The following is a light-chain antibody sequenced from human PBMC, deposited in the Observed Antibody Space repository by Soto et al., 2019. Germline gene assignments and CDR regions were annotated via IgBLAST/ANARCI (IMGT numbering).Light chain of an antibody. V-gene: IGKV1-33*01. Sequence: DIQMTQSPSSLSASVGDRITITCQASQNIRDSLNWYQQKPGIPPKLLVFVASNLQTGVPFRFGGSGFGTDFTLTISSLQPEDFATYFCQQSYSLPLTFGGGTKLEIK. CDR3: QQSYSLPLT. J-gene: IGKJ4*01. CDR1: QNIRDS. CDR2: VAS.